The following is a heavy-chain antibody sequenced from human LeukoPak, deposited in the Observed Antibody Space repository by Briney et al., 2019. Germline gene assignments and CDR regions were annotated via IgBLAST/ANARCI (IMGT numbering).Heavy chain of an antibody. CDR3: ARHTNYDSSGYYPLGY. CDR1: GGSISSGSYY. J-gene: IGHJ4*02. D-gene: IGHD3-22*01. CDR2: IYTSGST. Sequence: SETLSLTCTVSGGSISSGSYYWSWIRQPAGKGLEWIGRIYTSGSTNYNPSLKSRVTISVDTSKNQFSLKLSSVTAADTAVYYCARHTNYDSSGYYPLGYWGQGTLVTVSS. V-gene: IGHV4-61*02.